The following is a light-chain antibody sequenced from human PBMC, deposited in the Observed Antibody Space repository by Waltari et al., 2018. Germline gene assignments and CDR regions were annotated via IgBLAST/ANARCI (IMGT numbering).Light chain of an antibody. CDR1: QGISNY. J-gene: IGKJ1*01. CDR2: AAS. CDR3: QRYNSAPRT. Sequence: DIHMTQSQPSLSASVGERVPTTSRASQGISNYLAWYQQKPGKVPKLLIYAASTLQSGVPSRFSGSGSGTDFTLTISSLQPEDVATYYCQRYNSAPRTFGQGTKVEIK. V-gene: IGKV1-27*01.